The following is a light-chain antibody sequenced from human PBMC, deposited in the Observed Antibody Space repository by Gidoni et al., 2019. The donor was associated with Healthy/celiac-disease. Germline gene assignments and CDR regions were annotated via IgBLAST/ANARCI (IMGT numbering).Light chain of an antibody. CDR1: QSISSY. Sequence: DIQMTQSPSSLSASVGYRVTITCRASQSISSYLNWYQQKPGKAPKLLIYAASSLQSGVPSRFSGSGSGTEFTLTISSLKPEDFATYYCQQSYSTPPNTFXQXTKLEIK. CDR2: AAS. V-gene: IGKV1-39*01. J-gene: IGKJ2*01. CDR3: QQSYSTPPNT.